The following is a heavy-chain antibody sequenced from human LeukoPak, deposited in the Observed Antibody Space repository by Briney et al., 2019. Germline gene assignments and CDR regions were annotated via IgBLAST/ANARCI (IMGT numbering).Heavy chain of an antibody. CDR1: GYTFTSYG. Sequence: ASVKVSCKASGYTFTSYGISWVRQAPGQGLEWMGWISAYNGNTNYAQKLQGRVTMTTDTSTSTAYMELRSLRSDDTAVYYCARGIEDIVATSWKPTYYYYMDVWGKGTTVTVSS. V-gene: IGHV1-18*01. D-gene: IGHD5-12*01. CDR2: ISAYNGNT. J-gene: IGHJ6*03. CDR3: ARGIEDIVATSWKPTYYYYMDV.